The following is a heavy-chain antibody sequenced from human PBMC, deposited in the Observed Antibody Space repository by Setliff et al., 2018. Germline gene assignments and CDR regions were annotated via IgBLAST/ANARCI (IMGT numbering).Heavy chain of an antibody. J-gene: IGHJ4*02. CDR2: IKEDGSEK. Sequence: GGSLRLSCAASGFDFKTHWMDWARQAPGKGLEWVANIKEDGSEKYYADSVKGRFTISRDNAKNSLYLQMNSLRAEDTAVYYCAKLVQHPYWGQGTLVTVSS. CDR3: AKLVQHPY. V-gene: IGHV3-7*01. CDR1: GFDFKTHW. D-gene: IGHD1-1*01.